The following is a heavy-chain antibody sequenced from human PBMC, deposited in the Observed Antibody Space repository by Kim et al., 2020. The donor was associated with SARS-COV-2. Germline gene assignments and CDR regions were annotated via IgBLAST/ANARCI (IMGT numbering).Heavy chain of an antibody. V-gene: IGHV3-23*01. CDR3: TKSPA. Sequence: GGSLRLSCAASGFTFTNYAMAWVRQAPGKGLEWVSTISGNGGSTHYADSATGRFTISRDNSKNTLYLQMNSLRPEDTATYDCTKSPAWGQGTLVTVSS. CDR1: GFTFTNYA. J-gene: IGHJ5*02. CDR2: ISGNGGST.